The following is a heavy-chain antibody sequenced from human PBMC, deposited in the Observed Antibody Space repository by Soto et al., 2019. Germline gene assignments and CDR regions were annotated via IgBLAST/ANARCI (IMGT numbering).Heavy chain of an antibody. J-gene: IGHJ4*02. V-gene: IGHV3-23*01. CDR2: ISGSGDFT. Sequence: EVQLLESGGGLVQPGGSLRLSCAASGFTFSSYAMSWVRQAPGKGLEWVSVISGSGDFTFYADSVKGRFTISRDNSKNTLYLQMNSLRAEDTVVYYCAKTQNDILDSWGQGTLVTVSS. CDR3: AKTQNDILDS. CDR1: GFTFSSYA. D-gene: IGHD3-9*01.